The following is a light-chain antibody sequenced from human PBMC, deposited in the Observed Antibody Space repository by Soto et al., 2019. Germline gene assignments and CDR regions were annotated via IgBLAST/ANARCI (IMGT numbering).Light chain of an antibody. J-gene: IGKJ3*01. V-gene: IGKV3-11*01. CDR3: QQLNSYPLT. CDR1: QSVGSY. CDR2: DAS. Sequence: EIVLIQSPATLSLSPGERATLSCRASQSVGSYLAWYQHKPGQAPRLLISDASNRATGIPARFSGSGSETDFTLTISSLEPEDSATYYCQQLNSYPLTFGPGTTVDIK.